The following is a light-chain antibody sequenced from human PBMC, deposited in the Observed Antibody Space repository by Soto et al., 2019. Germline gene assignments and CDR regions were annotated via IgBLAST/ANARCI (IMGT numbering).Light chain of an antibody. CDR1: QGIGND. J-gene: IGKJ4*01. CDR2: AAS. CDR3: QQYNSYPLT. V-gene: IGKV1-17*01. Sequence: DIQMTQSPSSLSASVGDRITITCRASQGIGNDLGWYQQKPGNAPKRLIFAASSLQSGVPSRFSGSESGTEITLTISSLQPEDFATYYCQQYNSYPLTFGGGTQVEVK.